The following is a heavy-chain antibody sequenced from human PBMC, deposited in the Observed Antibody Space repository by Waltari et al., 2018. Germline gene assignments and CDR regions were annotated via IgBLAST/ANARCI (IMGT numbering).Heavy chain of an antibody. CDR3: VRGKMYSRPYFDY. J-gene: IGHJ4*02. CDR1: GESFLGYY. CDR2: IHHSGSI. V-gene: IGHV4-34*01. D-gene: IGHD6-13*01. Sequence: QMQLQQWGAGLLKPSETLSLTCAVSGESFLGYYWTWIRQPPGRGLEWIGEIHHSGSINYNPSLESRITISQDMSKNQFSLKLTSVTAADSAVYYCVRGKMYSRPYFDYWGQGTLVTVSS.